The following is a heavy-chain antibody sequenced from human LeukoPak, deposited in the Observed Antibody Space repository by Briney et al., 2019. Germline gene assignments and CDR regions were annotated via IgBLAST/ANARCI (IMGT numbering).Heavy chain of an antibody. J-gene: IGHJ6*03. CDR3: ARGAYYMDV. Sequence: SETLSLTCTVSGYSISSGYYWGWIRQPPGKGLEWIGRIHQSGSTDYNPSLRSRVTIFVDTSKNQFSLNLSPVTAADTAVYYCARGAYYMDVWGTGTTVTVSS. CDR1: GYSISSGYY. CDR2: IHQSGST. V-gene: IGHV4-38-2*02.